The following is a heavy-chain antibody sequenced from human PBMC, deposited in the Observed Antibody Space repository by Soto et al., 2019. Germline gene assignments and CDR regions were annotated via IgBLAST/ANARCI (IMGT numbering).Heavy chain of an antibody. Sequence: EVQLVETGGGLIQPGGSLRLSCAASGFTVSSNYMSWVRQAPGKGLEWVSVIYSGGSTYYADSVKGRFTISRDNSKNTLYLQMNSLRAEDTAMYYCARELIGDYVSFDYWGQVTLVTVSS. D-gene: IGHD4-17*01. CDR1: GFTVSSNY. J-gene: IGHJ4*02. CDR2: IYSGGST. CDR3: ARELIGDYVSFDY. V-gene: IGHV3-53*02.